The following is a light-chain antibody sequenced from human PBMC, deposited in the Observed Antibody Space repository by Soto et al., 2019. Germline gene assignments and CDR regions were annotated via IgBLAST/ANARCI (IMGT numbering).Light chain of an antibody. CDR1: SSDIEKYNL. V-gene: IGLV2-23*02. CDR2: EVS. CDR3: CSYAGSRAPDL. J-gene: IGLJ1*01. Sequence: QSALTQPASVSGSPGQSITVSCFGTSSDIEKYNLVSWYQQYPGKVPKLLISEVSKRPSGVSDRFSGSKSGNMASLTISGLQAEDEADYYCCSYAGSRAPDLFGTGTKLTVL.